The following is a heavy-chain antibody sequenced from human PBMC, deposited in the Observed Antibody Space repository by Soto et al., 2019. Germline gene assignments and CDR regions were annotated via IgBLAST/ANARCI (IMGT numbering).Heavy chain of an antibody. CDR2: IWYGGSNK. J-gene: IGHJ4*02. D-gene: IGHD3-22*01. Sequence: QVQLVESGGGVVQPGRSLRLSCEASGFTFSSYAMHWVRQAPGKGLEWVAVIWYGGSNKYYADSVKGRFTISRDNSKNTLYLQMNSLRAEDTSVYHCARGGYYDISGYYSTSYYFDYWGQGTLVTVSS. CDR3: ARGGYYDISGYYSTSYYFDY. V-gene: IGHV3-33*01. CDR1: GFTFSSYA.